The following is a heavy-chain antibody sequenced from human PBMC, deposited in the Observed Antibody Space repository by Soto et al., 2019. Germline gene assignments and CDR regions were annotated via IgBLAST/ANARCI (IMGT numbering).Heavy chain of an antibody. J-gene: IGHJ5*02. CDR3: ARDHYGTCSSTSCFDT. CDR2: MNPNSGNT. CDR1: GYTFTSYD. Sequence: GXSVKVSCKASGYTFTSYDIHWVRQATGQGLEWMGWMNPNSGNTGYAQKFQGRVTMTRNTSISTAYMELSSLRSEDTAVYYCARDHYGTCSSTSCFDTWGQGTLVTVSS. V-gene: IGHV1-8*01. D-gene: IGHD2-2*01.